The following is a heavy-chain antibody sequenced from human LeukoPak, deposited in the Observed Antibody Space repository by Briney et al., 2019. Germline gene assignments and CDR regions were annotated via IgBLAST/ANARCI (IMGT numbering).Heavy chain of an antibody. CDR2: IYYSGST. V-gene: IGHV4-39*07. Sequence: SETLSLSCTVSGGSISSSSYYWGWIRQPPGKGLEWIGSIYYSGSTYYNPSLKSRVTISVDTSKNQFSLKLSSVTAADTAVYYCERDTNSGSWVDYWGQGALVTVSS. CDR1: GGSISSSSYY. D-gene: IGHD1-26*01. CDR3: ERDTNSGSWVDY. J-gene: IGHJ4*02.